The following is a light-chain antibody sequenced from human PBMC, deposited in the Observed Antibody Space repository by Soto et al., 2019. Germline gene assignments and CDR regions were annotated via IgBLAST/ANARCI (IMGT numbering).Light chain of an antibody. Sequence: DIQMTQFPSSLSASVGDRVTITCRASQGIRNALGWYQQKPGKAPKRVIYAASSLQSGVPSRFSGSGSGTEFTLAISSLQPEDSATFYCLQHSTYPLTFGQGTKVEIK. CDR2: AAS. CDR1: QGIRNA. CDR3: LQHSTYPLT. J-gene: IGKJ1*01. V-gene: IGKV1-17*01.